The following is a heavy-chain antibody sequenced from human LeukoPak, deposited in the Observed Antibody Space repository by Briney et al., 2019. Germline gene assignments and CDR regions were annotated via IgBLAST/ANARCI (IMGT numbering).Heavy chain of an antibody. J-gene: IGHJ4*02. V-gene: IGHV1-69*05. CDR3: ARDHVYSSSSGSGYFDY. CDR2: IIPIFGTA. D-gene: IGHD6-6*01. Sequence: SVKVSCKASGGTFSSYAISWVRQAPGQGLEWMGGIIPIFGTANYAQKFQGRVTITTDESTSTAYMELSSLRSEDTAVYYCARDHVYSSSSGSGYFDYWGQGTLVTVSS. CDR1: GGTFSSYA.